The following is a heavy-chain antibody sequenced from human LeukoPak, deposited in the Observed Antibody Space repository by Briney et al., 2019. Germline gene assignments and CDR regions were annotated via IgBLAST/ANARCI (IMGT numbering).Heavy chain of an antibody. J-gene: IGHJ4*02. V-gene: IGHV4-39*02. CDR1: SGSISGSDYY. D-gene: IGHD3-16*01. Sequence: SETLSLTCTVPSGSISGSDYYWCWIRQPPGKGLEWIGSINYSGNTYYDSSLKSRVTISVDTSKNHFSLRLSSVTAADTAVYYCARLVLSYGNAFDHWGQGTLVTVSS. CDR2: INYSGNT. CDR3: ARLVLSYGNAFDH.